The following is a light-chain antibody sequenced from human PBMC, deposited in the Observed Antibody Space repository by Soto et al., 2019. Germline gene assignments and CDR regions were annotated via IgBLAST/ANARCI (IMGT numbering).Light chain of an antibody. CDR3: SSYTSSSTLEV. CDR2: EVN. V-gene: IGLV2-14*01. Sequence: QSALTQPPSASGSPGQSVTISCTGTSNDVGAYNFISWYQQHPGKAPKLMIYEVNKRPSGVSNRFSGSKSGNTASLTISGLQAEDEADYYCSSYTSSSTLEVFGTGTKVTVL. CDR1: SNDVGAYNF. J-gene: IGLJ1*01.